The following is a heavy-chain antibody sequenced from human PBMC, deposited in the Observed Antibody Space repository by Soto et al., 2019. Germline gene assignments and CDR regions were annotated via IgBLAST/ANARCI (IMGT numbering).Heavy chain of an antibody. D-gene: IGHD1-1*01. Sequence: QVQLQESGPGLVKPSGTLSLTCAVSGGSISSNNWWSWVRQPPGKGLEWIGEIYHSGSTNYNPSFKSRVAMSVDKSKHQFSLKLNSVTAADTALYCCARTSTSGTRVDYWGQGTLVTFSS. CDR3: ARTSTSGTRVDY. CDR2: IYHSGST. V-gene: IGHV4-4*01. J-gene: IGHJ4*02. CDR1: GGSISSNNW.